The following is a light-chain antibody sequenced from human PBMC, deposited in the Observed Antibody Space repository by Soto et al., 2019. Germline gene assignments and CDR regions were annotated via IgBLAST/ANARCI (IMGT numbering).Light chain of an antibody. V-gene: IGLV1-40*01. CDR3: SSFTSRFTFV. J-gene: IGLJ1*01. CDR2: GDN. CDR1: TSNIGAPYD. Sequence: QSVLTQPPSVSGAPEQRVSISCTGSTSNIGAPYDVHWYQHLPGTAPKLLIYGDNNRPSGVSDRFSGSKSGNTASLTIPGLQAEDEADYYCSSFTSRFTFVFGTGTKVTVL.